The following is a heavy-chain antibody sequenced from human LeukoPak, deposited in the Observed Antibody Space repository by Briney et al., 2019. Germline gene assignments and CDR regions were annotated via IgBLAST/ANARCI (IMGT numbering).Heavy chain of an antibody. CDR1: GGSISSSSYY. CDR2: IYYIGST. J-gene: IGHJ3*01. Sequence: SETLSLTCTVSGGSISSSSYYWGWIRQPPGKGLEWIGSIYYIGSTYYNPSLKSRVTVSLHTPNNQFSLKLTSATAADTAVYYCVRHKRHGSGRQIDAVDVWGQGTMVTVSS. CDR3: VRHKRHGSGRQIDAVDV. D-gene: IGHD3-10*01. V-gene: IGHV4-39*01.